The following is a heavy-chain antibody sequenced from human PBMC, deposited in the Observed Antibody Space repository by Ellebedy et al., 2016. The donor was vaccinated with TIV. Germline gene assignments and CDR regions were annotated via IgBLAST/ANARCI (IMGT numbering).Heavy chain of an antibody. Sequence: GESLKISXATSGFTFSSYSMNWVRQAPGKGLEWVSYISSSSSTIHYADSVKGRFTISRDNAKNSLYLQMKSLRDEDTAVYYCARDRGGYTYGNFDYWGQGTLVTVSS. J-gene: IGHJ4*02. D-gene: IGHD5-18*01. CDR2: ISSSSSTI. CDR3: ARDRGGYTYGNFDY. V-gene: IGHV3-48*02. CDR1: GFTFSSYS.